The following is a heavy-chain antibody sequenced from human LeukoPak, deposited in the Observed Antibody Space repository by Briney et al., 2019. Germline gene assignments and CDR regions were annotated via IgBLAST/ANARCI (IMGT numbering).Heavy chain of an antibody. Sequence: PSETLSLTCTVSGGSISSSSYYWGWIRQPPGKGLEWIGSIYYSGSTYYNPSLKSRVTISVDTSKNQFSLKLSSVTAADTAVYYCARRRLKMVRGYFDYWGQGTLVTVSS. CDR2: IYYSGST. CDR1: GGSISSSSYY. CDR3: ARRRLKMVRGYFDY. D-gene: IGHD3-10*01. V-gene: IGHV4-39*07. J-gene: IGHJ4*02.